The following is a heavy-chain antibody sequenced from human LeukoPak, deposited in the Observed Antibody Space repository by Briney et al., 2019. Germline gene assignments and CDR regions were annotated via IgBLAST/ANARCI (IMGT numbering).Heavy chain of an antibody. CDR3: TSNYCSGGSCYLY. CDR1: GFTFSSYE. D-gene: IGHD2-15*01. V-gene: IGHV3-73*01. CDR2: IRSKANNYAT. Sequence: GGSLRLSCAASGFTFSSYEMNWVRQAPGKGLEWVGRIRSKANNYATAYVASVKGRFTISRDDSKNTAFLQMNSLKTEDTAVYYCTSNYCSGGSCYLYWGQGTLVTVSS. J-gene: IGHJ4*02.